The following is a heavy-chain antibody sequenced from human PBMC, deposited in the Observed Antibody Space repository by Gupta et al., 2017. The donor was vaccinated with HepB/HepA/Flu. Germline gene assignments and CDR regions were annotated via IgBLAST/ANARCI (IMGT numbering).Heavy chain of an antibody. J-gene: IGHJ4*02. D-gene: IGHD2-8*02. CDR3: ALGWGSVDSTGHFDY. V-gene: IGHV3-48*02. CDR2: ISRTSKTI. CDR1: GFTLSSYN. Sequence: EVQLVDSGGGLVQPGGSLKLSCAASGFTLSSYNMNWVRQAPGKRLEWVAYISRTSKTIYYAEAGNGRFTISRDNDNKALSLQLRELSEEAKAVSYCALGWGSVDSTGHFDYWGQGSLVTVSS.